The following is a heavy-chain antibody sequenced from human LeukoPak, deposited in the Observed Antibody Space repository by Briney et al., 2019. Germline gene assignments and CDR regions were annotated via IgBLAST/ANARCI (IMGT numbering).Heavy chain of an antibody. CDR1: GDSINNYY. CDR2: IYYSGST. Sequence: SETLPLTCSVSGDSINNYYWNWIRQSPGKGLEWIGYIYYSGSTRYNPSLQSRVTMSIGTSKTQFSLKLDSATAADTAVYYCARRLRLKNPGGDAFDTWGQGTVVTVS. CDR3: ARRLRLKNPGGDAFDT. D-gene: IGHD5/OR15-5a*01. V-gene: IGHV4-59*08. J-gene: IGHJ3*02.